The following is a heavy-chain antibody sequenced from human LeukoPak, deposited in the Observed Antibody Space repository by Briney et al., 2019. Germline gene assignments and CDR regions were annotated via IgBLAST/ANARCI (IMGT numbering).Heavy chain of an antibody. CDR2: TYYRSKWYN. D-gene: IGHD3-16*01. CDR1: GDSVSSNSGA. Sequence: SQTLSLTCAIYGDSVSSNSGAWNWIRQSPSRGLEWLGRTYYRSKWYNDYAPSVQSRITINPDTFRNQFSLQLNSVTPEDTAVYYCARVAGAASFDFWGQGTLVTVSS. CDR3: ARVAGAASFDF. V-gene: IGHV6-1*01. J-gene: IGHJ4*02.